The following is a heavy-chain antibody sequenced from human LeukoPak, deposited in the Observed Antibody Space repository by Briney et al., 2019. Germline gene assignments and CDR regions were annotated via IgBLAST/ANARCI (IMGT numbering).Heavy chain of an antibody. CDR3: ARQEGERFGDPLHAFDI. J-gene: IGHJ3*02. CDR1: GGSFSGYY. D-gene: IGHD3-10*01. V-gene: IGHV4-34*01. CDR2: INHSGST. Sequence: SETLSLTCAVYGGSFSGYYWSWIRQPPGKGLEWIGEINHSGSTNYNPSLKSRVTISVDTSKNQFSLKLSSVTAADTAVYYCARQEGERFGDPLHAFDIWGQGTMVTVSS.